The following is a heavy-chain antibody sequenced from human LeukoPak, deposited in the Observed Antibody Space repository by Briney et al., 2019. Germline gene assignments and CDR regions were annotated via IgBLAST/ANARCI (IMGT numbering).Heavy chain of an antibody. CDR1: GFTFSSYG. V-gene: IGHV3-30*03. D-gene: IGHD3-10*01. CDR3: ARVGLNDYGSGTYADY. Sequence: PGGSLRLSCAASGFTFSSYGMHWVRQAPGKGLEWVAVISYDGSNKYYADSVKGRFTISRDNSKNTLYLQMNSLRAEDTAVYYCARVGLNDYGSGTYADYWGQGTLVTVSS. CDR2: ISYDGSNK. J-gene: IGHJ4*02.